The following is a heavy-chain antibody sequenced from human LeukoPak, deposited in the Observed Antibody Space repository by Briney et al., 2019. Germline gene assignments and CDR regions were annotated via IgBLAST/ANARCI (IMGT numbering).Heavy chain of an antibody. Sequence: GASVKVSCKASGYAFTSYGISWVRQAPGQGLEWMGWISAYNGNTNYAQKLQGRVTMTTDTSTSTGYKELRSLRSDDTAVYYCARGSIVGATTSYYFDSWGQGTLVTVSS. CDR2: ISAYNGNT. J-gene: IGHJ4*02. CDR1: GYAFTSYG. D-gene: IGHD1-26*01. V-gene: IGHV1-18*01. CDR3: ARGSIVGATTSYYFDS.